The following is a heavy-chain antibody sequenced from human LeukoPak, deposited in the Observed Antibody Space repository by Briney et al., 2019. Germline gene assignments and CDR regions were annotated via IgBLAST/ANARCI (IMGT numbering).Heavy chain of an antibody. CDR3: ARRSLSGWYLDY. CDR2: IYSGGST. V-gene: IGHV3-66*01. CDR1: GFTVSSNY. D-gene: IGHD6-19*01. J-gene: IGHJ4*02. Sequence: GGSLRLSCAASGFTVSSNYMSWVRQAPGKGLEWVSVIYSGGSTYYADSVKGRFTISRDNSKNTLYLQMNSLRAEDTAVYYCARRSLSGWYLDYWGQGTLVTVSS.